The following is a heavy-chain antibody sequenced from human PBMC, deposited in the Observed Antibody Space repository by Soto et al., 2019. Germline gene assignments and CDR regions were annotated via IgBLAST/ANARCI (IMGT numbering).Heavy chain of an antibody. J-gene: IGHJ4*02. CDR3: AKGHDIRTGSEFSY. Sequence: QVRLVQSGAEVKKPGASVKVSCKTYGYDFTNYGINWVRQAPGQGLEWMGWISAYNGNIVYAQNFRGRATLTTDSSTGSDYMELRSLRSDDTAVYYCAKGHDIRTGSEFSYWGQGILVTVSS. CDR2: ISAYNGNI. CDR1: GYDFTNYG. D-gene: IGHD3-9*01. V-gene: IGHV1-18*01.